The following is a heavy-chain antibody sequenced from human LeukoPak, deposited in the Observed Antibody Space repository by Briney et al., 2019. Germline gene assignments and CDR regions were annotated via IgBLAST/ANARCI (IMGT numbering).Heavy chain of an antibody. D-gene: IGHD3-10*01. J-gene: IGHJ4*02. CDR3: ARDYYGSGSYVDY. CDR2: INPNSGDT. CDR1: GYTFTGYY. Sequence: ASVKVSCKASGYTFTGYYVHWVRQAPGQGLEWTGWINPNSGDTNYAQKFQGRVTMTRNTSISTAYMELSSLRSEDTAVYYCARDYYGSGSYVDYWGQGTLVTVPS. V-gene: IGHV1-2*02.